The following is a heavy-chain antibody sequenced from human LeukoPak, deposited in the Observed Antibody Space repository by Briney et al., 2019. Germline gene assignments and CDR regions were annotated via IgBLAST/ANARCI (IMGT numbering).Heavy chain of an antibody. Sequence: SETLSLTCAVYGGPFSGYYWSWIRQPPGKGLEWIGEINHSGSTNYNPSLKSRVTISVDTSKNQFSLKLSSVTAADTAVYYCARAWFGESTKYYFDYWGQGTLVTVSS. CDR3: ARAWFGESTKYYFDY. D-gene: IGHD3-10*01. V-gene: IGHV4-34*01. CDR1: GGPFSGYY. CDR2: INHSGST. J-gene: IGHJ4*02.